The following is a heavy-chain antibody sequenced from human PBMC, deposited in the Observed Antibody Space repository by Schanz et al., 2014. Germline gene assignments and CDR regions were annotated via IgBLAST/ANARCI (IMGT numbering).Heavy chain of an antibody. D-gene: IGHD5-18*01. Sequence: EQVLESGGGFVQPGGSLRLSCATSGFTFTTFAMTWVRQAPGKGLEWVSSIGSGSTTYTFYADSVKGRFTISRDNTENSLFLQMNSLSAEDTAVYYCAKNRNLDTAMVPADWGQGTLVTVSS. CDR3: AKNRNLDTAMVPAD. CDR1: GFTFTTFA. J-gene: IGHJ4*02. CDR2: IGSGSTTYT. V-gene: IGHV3-23*01.